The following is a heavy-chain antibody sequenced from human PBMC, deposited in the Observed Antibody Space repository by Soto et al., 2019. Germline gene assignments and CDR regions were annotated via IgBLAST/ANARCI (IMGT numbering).Heavy chain of an antibody. CDR3: SKVTWSRDTMIVVSADAFDI. V-gene: IGHV3-23*01. Sequence: GSLRLSCAASGFTFSSYAMSWVRQAPGKGLEWVSAISGSGGSTYYADSVKGRFTISRDNSKNTLYLQMNSLRAEDTAVYYCSKVTWSRDTMIVVSADAFDIWGQGTMVTVSS. J-gene: IGHJ3*02. CDR1: GFTFSSYA. CDR2: ISGSGGST. D-gene: IGHD3-22*01.